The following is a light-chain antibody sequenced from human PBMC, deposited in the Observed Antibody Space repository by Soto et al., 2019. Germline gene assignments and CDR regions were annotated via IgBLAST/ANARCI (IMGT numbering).Light chain of an antibody. J-gene: IGKJ4*01. CDR1: QSVSSY. CDR2: DAS. CDR3: QQRSNWPPT. V-gene: IGKV3-11*01. Sequence: EIVLTHSPATLSLSPWERATLSFMASQSVSSYLAWYQQRPGQAPRLLIYDASNRATGITAKFSGSGSGTDFTRTISALEPEDVAVYYCQQRSNWPPTFGGGTKVDIK.